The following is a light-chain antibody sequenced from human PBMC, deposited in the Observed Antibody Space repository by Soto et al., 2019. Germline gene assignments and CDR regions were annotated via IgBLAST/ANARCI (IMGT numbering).Light chain of an antibody. CDR2: GVS. CDR3: CSYAGSYTFVV. V-gene: IGLV2-11*01. J-gene: IGLJ2*01. CDR1: INDFGSYNY. Sequence: QSELTQPRSVSVSPGQSVTISCTGTINDFGSYNYVSWYQQHPGKAPKLMIYGVSKRPSGVPDRFSGSKSGNTASLTISGFQAEDEADYYCCSYAGSYTFVVFGGGTKVTV.